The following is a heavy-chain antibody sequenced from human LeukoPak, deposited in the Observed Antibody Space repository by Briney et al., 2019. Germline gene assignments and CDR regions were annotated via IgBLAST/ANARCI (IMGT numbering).Heavy chain of an antibody. J-gene: IGHJ6*02. CDR3: AKGATMIVRGGMDI. V-gene: IGHV3-30*18. D-gene: IGHD3-22*01. CDR2: IAYDGSNK. CDR1: GFTFSTYG. Sequence: GGSLRLSCEASGFTFSTYGMHWVRQAPGKGLEWVAVIAYDGSNKYYGDSVKGRFTISRDNPKNTPYLQMNSLRAEDTAVYYCAKGATMIVRGGMDIWGQGTTVTVSS.